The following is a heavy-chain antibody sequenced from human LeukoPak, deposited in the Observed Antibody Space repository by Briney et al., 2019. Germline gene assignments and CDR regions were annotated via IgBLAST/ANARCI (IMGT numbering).Heavy chain of an antibody. J-gene: IGHJ4*02. D-gene: IGHD6-19*01. V-gene: IGHV3-33*01. CDR1: GFTFSSYG. CDR3: ARGPSSGWYYYFDY. Sequence: GGSLRLSCAASGFTFSSYGMHWVRQAPGKGLEWVAVIWYDGSNKYYADSVKGQFTISRDNSKNTLYLQMNSLRAEDTAVYYCARGPSSGWYYYFDYWGQGTLVTVSS. CDR2: IWYDGSNK.